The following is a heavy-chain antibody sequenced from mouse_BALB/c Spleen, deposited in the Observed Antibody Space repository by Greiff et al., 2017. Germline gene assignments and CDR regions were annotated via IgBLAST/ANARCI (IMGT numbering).Heavy chain of an antibody. V-gene: IGHV5-6-5*01. J-gene: IGHJ4*01. Sequence: DVHLVESGGGLVKPGGSLKLSCAASGFTFSSYAMSWVRQTPEKRLEWVASISSGGSTYYPDSVKGRFTISRDNARNILYLQMSSLRSEDTAMYYCARERQLGLQAMDYWGQGTSVTVSS. CDR2: ISSGGST. CDR1: GFTFSSYA. CDR3: ARERQLGLQAMDY. D-gene: IGHD3-2*01.